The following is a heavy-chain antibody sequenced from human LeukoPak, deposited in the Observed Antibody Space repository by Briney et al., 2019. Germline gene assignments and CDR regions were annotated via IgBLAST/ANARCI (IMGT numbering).Heavy chain of an antibody. V-gene: IGHV3-74*01. CDR2: INSDGSTT. J-gene: IGHJ6*02. CDR1: GFTFSTYW. Sequence: GGPLRLSCAASGFTFSTYWMHWVRHAPGKGLVWVSRINSDGSTTSYADSVKGRFTISRDNAKNTLYLQMNSLRAEDTAVYYCGRGRYYAMDVWGQGTTVTVSS. CDR3: GRGRYYAMDV.